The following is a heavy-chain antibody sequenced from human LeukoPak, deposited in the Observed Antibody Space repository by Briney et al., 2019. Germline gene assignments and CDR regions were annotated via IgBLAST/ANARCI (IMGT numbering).Heavy chain of an antibody. V-gene: IGHV3-21*06. CDR2: ISGTSFHI. J-gene: IGHJ4*02. D-gene: IGHD2-15*01. CDR1: NFTFSTYS. CDR3: ARDFGGTLKTALDY. Sequence: GSLRLSCAASNFTFSTYSMNWVRQAPGKGLEWVSSISGTSFHIYYADSVKGRFTISRDNAKNVLYLQMNSLRAEDTAVYYCARDFGGTLKTALDYWGQGTLVTVSS.